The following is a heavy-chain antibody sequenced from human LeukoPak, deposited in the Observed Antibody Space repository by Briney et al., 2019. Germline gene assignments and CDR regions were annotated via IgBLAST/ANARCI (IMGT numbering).Heavy chain of an antibody. CDR1: GFTFSSYS. D-gene: IGHD3-3*01. CDR2: ISSSSSYI. CDR3: AKVAGKENGYDFWFEH. V-gene: IGHV3-21*01. Sequence: GGSLRLSCAASGFTFSSYSMNWVRQAPGKGLEWVSSISSSSSYIYYADSVKGRFTISRDNAKNSLYLQMNSLRAEDTAVYYCAKVAGKENGYDFWFEHWGQGTLVTVSS. J-gene: IGHJ5*02.